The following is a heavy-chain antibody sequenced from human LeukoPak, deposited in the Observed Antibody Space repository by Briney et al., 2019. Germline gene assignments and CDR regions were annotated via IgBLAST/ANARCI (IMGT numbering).Heavy chain of an antibody. D-gene: IGHD1-26*01. V-gene: IGHV3-53*01. CDR3: ARARELLTLYY. CDR1: GFTVSSNY. J-gene: IGHJ4*02. CDR2: IYSGGST. Sequence: GSLRLSCAASGFTVSSNYMSWVRQAPGKGLEWVSVIYSGGSTYYADSVKGRFTISRDNSKNTLYLQMNSLRAEDTAVYYCARARELLTLYYWGQGTLVTVSS.